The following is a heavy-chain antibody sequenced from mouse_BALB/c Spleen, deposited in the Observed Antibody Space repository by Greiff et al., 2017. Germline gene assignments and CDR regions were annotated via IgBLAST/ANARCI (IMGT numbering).Heavy chain of an antibody. V-gene: IGHV2-9*02. D-gene: IGHD1-1*01. CDR1: GFSLTSYG. CDR3: AREEDYGSSFVDYAMDY. Sequence: VQGVESGPGLVAPSQSLSITCTVSGFSLTSYGVHWVRQPPGKGLEWLGVIWAGGSTNYNSALMSRLSISKDNSKSQVFLKMNSLQTDDTAMYYCAREEDYGSSFVDYAMDYWGQGTSVTVSS. J-gene: IGHJ4*01. CDR2: IWAGGST.